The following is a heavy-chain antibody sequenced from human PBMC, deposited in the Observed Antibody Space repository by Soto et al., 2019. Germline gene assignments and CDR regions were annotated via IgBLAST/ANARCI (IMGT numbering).Heavy chain of an antibody. J-gene: IGHJ4*01. CDR3: APSWWDDDNDVWSY. V-gene: IGHV3-23*01. CDR2: IHKSGGDT. CDR1: GLTFSNYA. D-gene: IGHD2-8*01. Sequence: EAQLLQSGGAFVQPGGSLRLSWGAFGLTFSNYAMTWVRRAPGRGLEWVSAIHKSGGDTYYSDSGKGGFTISRDNSKNTLFLQMYSLRVEDTAVYYCAPSWWDDDNDVWSYWGHGTLVTVSS.